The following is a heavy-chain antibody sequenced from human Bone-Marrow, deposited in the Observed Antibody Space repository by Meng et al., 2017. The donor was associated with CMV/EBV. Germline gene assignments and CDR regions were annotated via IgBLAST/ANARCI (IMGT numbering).Heavy chain of an antibody. CDR2: ISYDGSNK. Sequence: GESLKISCAASGFTFSSYAMHWVRQAPGKGLEWVAVISYDGSNKYYADSVKGRFTISRDNSKNTLYLQMNSLRAEDTAVYYCAKDRSRQGDYDFWSGYYDYWGQGTLVTVSS. J-gene: IGHJ4*02. CDR3: AKDRSRQGDYDFWSGYYDY. CDR1: GFTFSSYA. D-gene: IGHD3-3*01. V-gene: IGHV3-30-3*01.